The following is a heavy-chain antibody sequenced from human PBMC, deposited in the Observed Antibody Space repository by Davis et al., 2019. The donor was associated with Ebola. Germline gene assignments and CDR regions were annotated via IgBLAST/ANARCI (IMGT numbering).Heavy chain of an antibody. J-gene: IGHJ4*02. CDR3: ARRGYSYGFDY. CDR2: IYYSGST. Sequence: SETLSLTCAAYGGSFSGYYWSWIRQPPGKGLEWIGYIYYSGSTNYNPSLKSRVTISVDTSKNQFSLKLSSVTAADTAVYYCARRGYSYGFDYWGQGTLVTVSS. D-gene: IGHD5-18*01. CDR1: GGSFSGYY. V-gene: IGHV4-59*08.